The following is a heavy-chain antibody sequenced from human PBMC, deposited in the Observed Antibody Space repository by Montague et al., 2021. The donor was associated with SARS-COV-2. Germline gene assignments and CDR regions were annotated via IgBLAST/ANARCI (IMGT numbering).Heavy chain of an antibody. D-gene: IGHD6-13*01. CDR1: GFTFSSYD. CDR3: ARAVGSSWSYYYYYYMDV. V-gene: IGHV3-13*04. CDR2: IGTAGDT. J-gene: IGHJ6*03. Sequence: SLRLSCAASGFTFSSYDMHWVRQATGKGLEWVSAIGTAGDTYYPGSVKGRFTISRENAKNSLYLQMNSLRAGDTAVYYCARAVGSSWSYYYYYYMDVWGKGTKVTVSS.